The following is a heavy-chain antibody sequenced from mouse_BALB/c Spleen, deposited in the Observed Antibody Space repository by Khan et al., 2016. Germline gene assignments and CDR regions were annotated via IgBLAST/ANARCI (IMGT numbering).Heavy chain of an antibody. D-gene: IGHD4-1*01. CDR3: SSLTGTIAY. V-gene: IGHV7-3*02. CDR1: GFTFTDYY. J-gene: IGHJ3*01. CDR2: IGKKAGGYTT. Sequence: EVELVESGGGLVQTGGSLRLSCATSGFTFTDYYMTWVRTHSGKVLEWLGFIGKKAGGYTTEYSASVKGRFTISRANSQSILYLQMITLGAEDSATYYYSSLTGTIAYGGQGTLVTVSA.